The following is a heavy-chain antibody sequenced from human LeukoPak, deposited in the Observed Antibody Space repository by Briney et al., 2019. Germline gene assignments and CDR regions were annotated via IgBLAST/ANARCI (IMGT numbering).Heavy chain of an antibody. CDR2: IKQDGSEK. D-gene: IGHD2-15*01. CDR1: GFTLSSYW. CDR3: AKGGYCTGGSCYRLNSYHYMDV. J-gene: IGHJ6*03. Sequence: GGSLRLSCAASGFTLSSYWMSWVRQAPGKGLEWVANIKQDGSEKYYVDSVKGRFTISRDNGKNTLYLQMNSLRAEDSAVYYCAKGGYCTGGSCYRLNSYHYMDVWGKGTTVTMSS. V-gene: IGHV3-7*01.